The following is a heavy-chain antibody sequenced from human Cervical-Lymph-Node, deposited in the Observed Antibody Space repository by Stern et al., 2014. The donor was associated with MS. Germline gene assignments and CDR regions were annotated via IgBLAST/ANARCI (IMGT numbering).Heavy chain of an antibody. CDR3: ARGVLGFGEFPYGMDV. J-gene: IGHJ6*02. D-gene: IGHD3-10*01. Sequence: QLQLQESGPGKVKPSETLSLTCSVSGGSISSYYCSWVRQPAGKGLEWIGRINTFGSTNFNPSLRSRLTMSVETSKPQFSLKLKSVTAADTAVYYCARGVLGFGEFPYGMDVWGQGTTVTVSS. CDR2: INTFGST. CDR1: GGSISSYY. V-gene: IGHV4-4*07.